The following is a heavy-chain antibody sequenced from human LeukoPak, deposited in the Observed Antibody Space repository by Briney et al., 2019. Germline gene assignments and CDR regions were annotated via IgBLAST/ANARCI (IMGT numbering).Heavy chain of an antibody. CDR1: GGSISSSSYY. J-gene: IGHJ5*02. CDR3: ARDSSGPWFDP. CDR2: IYYRGST. Sequence: SETLSLTCTVSGGSISSSSYYWGWIRQPPGKGLEWIGTIYYRGSTYYNPSLKSRVTISVDTSKKQFSLKLSSVTAADTAVYYCARDSSGPWFDPWGQGTLVTVSS. V-gene: IGHV4-39*02. D-gene: IGHD6-6*01.